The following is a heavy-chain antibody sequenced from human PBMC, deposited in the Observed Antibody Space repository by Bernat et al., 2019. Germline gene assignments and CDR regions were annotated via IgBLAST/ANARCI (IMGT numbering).Heavy chain of an antibody. CDR1: GFTFSSYA. CDR3: AKNKKDLDY. D-gene: IGHD1/OR15-1a*01. Sequence: EVQLLESGGGLVQPGGSLRLSCAASGFTFSSYAMSWVRQAPGKGLEWVSAISGTGGSTNYADSVKGRFTISRDNSKSTLYLQMNSLRAEDTALYYCAKNKKDLDYWGQGTLVTVSS. J-gene: IGHJ4*02. CDR2: ISGTGGST. V-gene: IGHV3-23*01.